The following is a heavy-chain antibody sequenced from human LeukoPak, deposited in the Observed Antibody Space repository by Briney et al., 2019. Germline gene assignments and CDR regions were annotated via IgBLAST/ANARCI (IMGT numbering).Heavy chain of an antibody. V-gene: IGHV5-51*01. D-gene: IGHD1-26*01. Sequence: GESLKISCKGSGYSFTSYWIGWVRQMPGKGLEWMGIIYPGDSGTRYSPSFQGHVTISVDNSISTAYLQWSSLKASDTGIYYCARRAVSGTYSNSYPFDYWAQGTLVTVSS. J-gene: IGHJ4*02. CDR2: IYPGDSGT. CDR1: GYSFTSYW. CDR3: ARRAVSGTYSNSYPFDY.